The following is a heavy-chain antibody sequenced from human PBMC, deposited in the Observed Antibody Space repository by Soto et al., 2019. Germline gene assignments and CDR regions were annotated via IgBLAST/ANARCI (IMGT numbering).Heavy chain of an antibody. V-gene: IGHV4-59*08. J-gene: IGHJ4*03. Sequence: SETLSLTCPVSSCYMKNNYWTWIRQPPGKGLEWIGFVYYTGIATYNPSLKSRVTISVDTSKNQFSLKLTSVTAADTATYYCASQIEPRETFDQCGHRSRVTGSS. CDR2: VYYTGIA. D-gene: IGHD3-22*01. CDR1: SCYMKNNY. CDR3: ASQIEPRETFDQ.